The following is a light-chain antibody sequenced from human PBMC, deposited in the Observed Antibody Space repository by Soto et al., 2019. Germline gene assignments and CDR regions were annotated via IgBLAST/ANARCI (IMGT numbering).Light chain of an antibody. CDR2: DVN. V-gene: IGLV2-11*01. CDR3: SSFTSNRIYV. Sequence: QSALTQPRSVSGSPGQSVTISCTGASGDIGGYNYVSWYQHHPGKAPKLIIFDVNKRPSGVPDRFSGSKSGNTASLTISGLQPEDEADYYCSSFTSNRIYVFGPGTKLTVL. CDR1: SGDIGGYNY. J-gene: IGLJ1*01.